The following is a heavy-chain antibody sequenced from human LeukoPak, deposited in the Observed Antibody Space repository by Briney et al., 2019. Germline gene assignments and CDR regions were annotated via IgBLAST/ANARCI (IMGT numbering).Heavy chain of an antibody. D-gene: IGHD6-19*01. CDR2: IYYSGST. V-gene: IGHV4-59*01. Sequence: NASETLSLTCTVSGGSISGYYWSWIRQPPGKGLEWSGYIYYSGSTNYNTPLKSRVTISVDTSKNQFSLKLSSVTAADTAVYYCARERKAVAGDFDYWGQGTLVTVSS. J-gene: IGHJ4*02. CDR1: GGSISGYY. CDR3: ARERKAVAGDFDY.